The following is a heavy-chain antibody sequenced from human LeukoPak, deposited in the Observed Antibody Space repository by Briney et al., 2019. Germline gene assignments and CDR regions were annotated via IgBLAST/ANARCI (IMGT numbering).Heavy chain of an antibody. V-gene: IGHV1-69*13. D-gene: IGHD2-2*01. CDR1: GGTFSSYA. CDR3: ARDARHRYCSSTSCYRGWLDP. CDR2: IIPIFGTA. Sequence: SVKVSCKASGGTFSSYAISWVRQAPGQGLEWMGGIIPIFGTANYAQKFQGRVTITADESTSTAYMELSSLRSEDTAVYYCARDARHRYCSSTSCYRGWLDPWGQGTLVTVSS. J-gene: IGHJ5*02.